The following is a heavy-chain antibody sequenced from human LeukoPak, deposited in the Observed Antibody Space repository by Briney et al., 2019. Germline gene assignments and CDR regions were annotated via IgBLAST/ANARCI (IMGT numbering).Heavy chain of an antibody. Sequence: ASVKVSCKASGYTFNNYGISWVRQAPGQGLEWMGWISPYNRNTDYAQKSQGRLTMTTDTSTNTVYMELRNLGYDDTAIYYCARDWGSTTTPNWFDPWGQGTLVTVSS. CDR2: ISPYNRNT. D-gene: IGHD2-15*01. CDR1: GYTFNNYG. CDR3: ARDWGSTTTPNWFDP. J-gene: IGHJ5*02. V-gene: IGHV1-18*01.